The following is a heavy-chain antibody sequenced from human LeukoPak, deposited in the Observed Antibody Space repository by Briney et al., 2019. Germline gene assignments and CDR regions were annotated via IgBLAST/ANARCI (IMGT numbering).Heavy chain of an antibody. V-gene: IGHV5-10-1*01. Sequence: GESLKISCKGSGYSFTSYWISWVRQMPGKGLEWMGRIDPSDSYTNYSPSFQGHVTISADKSISTAYLQWSSLKASDTAMYYCARNVKGYDYGDYGWFDPWGQGTLVTVSS. CDR1: GYSFTSYW. CDR3: ARNVKGYDYGDYGWFDP. J-gene: IGHJ5*02. D-gene: IGHD4-17*01. CDR2: IDPSDSYT.